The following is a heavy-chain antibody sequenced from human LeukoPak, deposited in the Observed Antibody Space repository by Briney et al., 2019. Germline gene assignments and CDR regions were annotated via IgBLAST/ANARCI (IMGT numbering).Heavy chain of an antibody. CDR2: ISGGGGT. V-gene: IGHV3-23*01. D-gene: IGHD2-21*02. Sequence: GGSLRLSCAASGFTFSSYSMNWVRQAPGKGLEWVSGISGGGGTYYADSVKGRFTISRDNSKNTLYLRVNSLRAEDTGVYYCAKEPPYCGGDCYFLLDYWGQGALVIVSS. J-gene: IGHJ4*02. CDR1: GFTFSSYS. CDR3: AKEPPYCGGDCYFLLDY.